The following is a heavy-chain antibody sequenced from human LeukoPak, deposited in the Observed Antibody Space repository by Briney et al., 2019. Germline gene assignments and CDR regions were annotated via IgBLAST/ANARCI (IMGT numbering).Heavy chain of an antibody. V-gene: IGHV3-11*04. Sequence: GGSLRLSCAASGFIFSDYYMSWTRQAPGKGLEWLSYISSSSNMIFYAESVKGRFTISRDNAKNSLYLQMNSLRAEDTAIYYCATASGGWYRYYFDSWGQGTLVTVSS. J-gene: IGHJ4*02. CDR3: ATASGGWYRYYFDS. D-gene: IGHD6-13*01. CDR2: ISSSSNMI. CDR1: GFIFSDYY.